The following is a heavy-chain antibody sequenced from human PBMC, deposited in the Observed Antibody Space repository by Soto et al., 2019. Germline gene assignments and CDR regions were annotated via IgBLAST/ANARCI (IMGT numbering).Heavy chain of an antibody. CDR3: ARRERYYGSPGWFDP. Sequence: ASETLSLTCSVSGASINNFAYYWGWIRQPPGKGLEWIGTVYYNENTYYNPSLKSRVAISVDTAKNQFSLNLRSVTAADTAIYFCARRERYYGSPGWFDPWGQGTLVTVSS. J-gene: IGHJ5*01. CDR1: GASINNFAYY. V-gene: IGHV4-39*01. CDR2: VYYNENT. D-gene: IGHD3-10*01.